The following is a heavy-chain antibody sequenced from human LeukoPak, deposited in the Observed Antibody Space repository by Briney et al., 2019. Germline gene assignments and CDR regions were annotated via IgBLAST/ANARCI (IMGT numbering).Heavy chain of an antibody. D-gene: IGHD3-3*01. CDR1: GGSFSGYY. CDR2: INHSGST. V-gene: IGHV4-34*01. CDR3: ARGRKFYYDFWSGDIFDY. J-gene: IGHJ4*02. Sequence: PSETLSLTCAVYGGSFSGYYWSWIRQPPGKGLEWIGEINHSGSTNYNPSLKSRVTISVDTSKNQFSLKLSSVTAADTAVYYCARGRKFYYDFWSGDIFDYWGQGTLVTVSS.